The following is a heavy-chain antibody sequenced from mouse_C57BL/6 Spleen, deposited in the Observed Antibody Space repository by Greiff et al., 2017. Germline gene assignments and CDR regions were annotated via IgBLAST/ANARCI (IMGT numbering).Heavy chain of an antibody. Sequence: QVQLQQSGAELVKPGASVKLSCKASGYTFTEYTIHWVKQRSGQGLEWIGWFYPGSGSIKYNEKFKDKAPLTADKSSRTVYMEIRRMTSEYSAVYFCARHEGVPNTTVVPYFDYWGQGTTLTVSS. V-gene: IGHV1-62-2*01. D-gene: IGHD1-1*01. CDR2: FYPGSGSI. CDR3: ARHEGVPNTTVVPYFDY. CDR1: GYTFTEYT. J-gene: IGHJ2*01.